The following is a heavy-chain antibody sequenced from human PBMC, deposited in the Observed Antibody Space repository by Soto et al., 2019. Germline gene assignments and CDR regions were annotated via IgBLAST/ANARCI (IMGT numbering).Heavy chain of an antibody. D-gene: IGHD2-15*01. V-gene: IGHV3-7*01. Sequence: EVQVVESGGGLVQPGGSLRLSCAASAFTFSNYWMSWIRQAPGKGLEWVAHINEDGSDGYYVDSVKGRLTISRDNAKNSLFLQMNSPRADDTAVYYCVGWTETPSWGQGTLVTVSS. CDR2: INEDGSDG. CDR3: VGWTETPS. CDR1: AFTFSNYW. J-gene: IGHJ5*02.